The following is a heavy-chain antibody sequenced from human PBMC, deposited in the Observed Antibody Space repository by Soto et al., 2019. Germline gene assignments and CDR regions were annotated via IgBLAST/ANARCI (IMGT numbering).Heavy chain of an antibody. D-gene: IGHD3-16*01. Sequence: TSETLSLTCTVSGDSIISTIYYWGWIRQPPGKGLEWIGSIYYSGSTYYNPSLMSRVTISVDTSKNQFSLKLSSVTAADTAVYYCARLVDWVAFGGVINSWGQGTLVTVSS. CDR3: ARLVDWVAFGGVINS. CDR2: IYYSGST. J-gene: IGHJ4*02. V-gene: IGHV4-39*01. CDR1: GDSIISTIYY.